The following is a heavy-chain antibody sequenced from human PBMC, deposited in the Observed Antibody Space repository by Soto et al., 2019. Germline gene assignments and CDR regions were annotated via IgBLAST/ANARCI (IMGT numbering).Heavy chain of an antibody. D-gene: IGHD2-15*01. CDR1: GFTFSRYA. Sequence: GGSLRLSXADSGFTFSRYAMSWVRQALGKGLEWVSAISGSGGSTYYADSVKGRFTISRDNSKNTLYLQMNSLIAEDTAVYYCAKRPHCSGGSCYSARWDYFDYWGQGTLVTVSS. CDR2: ISGSGGST. V-gene: IGHV3-23*01. CDR3: AKRPHCSGGSCYSARWDYFDY. J-gene: IGHJ4*02.